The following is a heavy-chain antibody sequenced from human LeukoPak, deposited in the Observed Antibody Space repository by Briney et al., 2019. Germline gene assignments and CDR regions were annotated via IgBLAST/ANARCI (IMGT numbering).Heavy chain of an antibody. Sequence: SGGSLRLSCAASGFTFSSYSMNWVRQAPGKGLEWVSGISDGGRATYYADPVKGRFTISRDNSKSTLYLQMNSLRAEDTAVYYCVKDRLESWSGFYFGVFDYWGQGALVTVAS. D-gene: IGHD3-3*01. J-gene: IGHJ4*02. CDR2: ISDGGRAT. V-gene: IGHV3-23*01. CDR3: VKDRLESWSGFYFGVFDY. CDR1: GFTFSSYS.